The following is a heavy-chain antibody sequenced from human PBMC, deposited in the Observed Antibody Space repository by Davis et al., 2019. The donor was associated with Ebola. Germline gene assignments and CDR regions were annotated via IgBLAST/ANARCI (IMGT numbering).Heavy chain of an antibody. CDR3: ARAMIAVAGNFDY. Sequence: GESLKISCAASGFTFSSYAMHWVRQAPGKGLEWVAVISYDGSNKYYADSVKGRFTISRDNSKNTLYLQMNSLRAEDTAVYYCARAMIAVAGNFDYWGQGTLVTVSS. J-gene: IGHJ4*02. CDR2: ISYDGSNK. CDR1: GFTFSSYA. V-gene: IGHV3-30-3*01. D-gene: IGHD6-19*01.